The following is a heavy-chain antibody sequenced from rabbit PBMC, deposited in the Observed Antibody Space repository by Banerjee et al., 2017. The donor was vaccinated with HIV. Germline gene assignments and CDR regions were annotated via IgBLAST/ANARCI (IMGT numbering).Heavy chain of an antibody. V-gene: IGHV1S45*01. CDR3: AREGVNIGGGYL. Sequence: QEQLEESGGGLVQPGGSLTLFCKASGFSLSSYSMGWVRQAPGKGLEWIACIDAGTSGSTWYASWAKGRFTISKASSTTVTLQMTSLTAADTATYFCAREGVNIGGGYLWGQGTLVTVS. D-gene: IGHD2-1*01. J-gene: IGHJ6*01. CDR1: GFSLSSYS. CDR2: IDAGTSGST.